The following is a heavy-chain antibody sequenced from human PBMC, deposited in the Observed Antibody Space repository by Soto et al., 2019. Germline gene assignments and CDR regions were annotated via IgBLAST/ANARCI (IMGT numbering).Heavy chain of an antibody. CDR3: VKDQDYYDSSGYYLWYFDY. Sequence: GGSLRLSCSASGFTFSSYAIHWVRQAPGKGLEYVSAISSNGGSTYYADSVKGRFTISRDNSKNTLYLQMSSLRAEDTAVYYCVKDQDYYDSSGYYLWYFDYWGQGTLVTVSS. J-gene: IGHJ4*02. CDR1: GFTFSSYA. CDR2: ISSNGGST. V-gene: IGHV3-64D*06. D-gene: IGHD3-22*01.